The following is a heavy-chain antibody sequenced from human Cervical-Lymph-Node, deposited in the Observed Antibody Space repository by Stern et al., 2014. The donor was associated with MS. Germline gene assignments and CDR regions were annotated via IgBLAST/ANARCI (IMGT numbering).Heavy chain of an antibody. CDR2: ISSSSSYI. V-gene: IGHV3-21*01. D-gene: IGHD3-10*01. CDR1: GFTFSSYS. J-gene: IGHJ4*02. CDR3: AREEFGELTAYFDY. Sequence: EEQLVESGGGLVKPGGSLRLSCAASGFTFSSYSMNWVRQAPGKGLEWVSSISSSSSYIYYADSVKGRFTISRDNAKNSLYLQMNSLRAEDTAVYYCAREEFGELTAYFDYWGQGTLVTVSS.